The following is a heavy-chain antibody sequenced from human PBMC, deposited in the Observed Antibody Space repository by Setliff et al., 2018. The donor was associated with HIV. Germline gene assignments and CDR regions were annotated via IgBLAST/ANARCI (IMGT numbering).Heavy chain of an antibody. V-gene: IGHV1-8*02. CDR3: ARARTDHYDRGRRSHYYIDV. J-gene: IGHJ6*03. CDR1: GYTFTNYD. D-gene: IGHD3-22*01. Sequence: ASVKVSCKPSGYTFTNYDINWVRQAAGQGLELMGWMNPGSRNTGYAQRLEGSVTMTWDTSISTAYMELNNVKFEDTAVYYCARARTDHYDRGRRSHYYIDVWARGATVTVSS. CDR2: MNPGSRNT.